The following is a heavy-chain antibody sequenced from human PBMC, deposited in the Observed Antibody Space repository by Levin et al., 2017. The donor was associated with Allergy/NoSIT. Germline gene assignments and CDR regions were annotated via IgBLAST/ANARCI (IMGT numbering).Heavy chain of an antibody. CDR1: GFTFGDYA. CDR3: ARGGPPNYDYNWGSYRDGYFDY. D-gene: IGHD3-16*02. Sequence: PGGSLRLSCTGSGFTFGDYAMSWVRQAPGKGLEWVGFIRNKAHGGTTEYAASVKGRLTISRDDSKSIAYLQMNSPKTEDTAVYFCARGGPPNYDYNWGSYRDGYFDYWGQGTLVTVSS. CDR2: IRNKAHGGTT. J-gene: IGHJ4*02. V-gene: IGHV3-49*04.